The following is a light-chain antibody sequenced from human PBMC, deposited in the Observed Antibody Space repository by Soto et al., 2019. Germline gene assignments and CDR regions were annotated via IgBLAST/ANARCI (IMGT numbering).Light chain of an antibody. Sequence: EIVLTQSPATLSVSPGERATLSCRTSQSVGSNLAWYQQKPGQAPRLLIYGAFIMAPGFPVTFRGTGSGSELTPTITSLQSEDGALSYCQQYDKWPYTFGQGTNLEIK. CDR2: GAF. J-gene: IGKJ2*01. V-gene: IGKV3-15*01. CDR3: QQYDKWPYT. CDR1: QSVGSN.